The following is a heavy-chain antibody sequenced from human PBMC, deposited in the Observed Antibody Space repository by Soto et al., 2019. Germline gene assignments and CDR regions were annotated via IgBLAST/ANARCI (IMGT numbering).Heavy chain of an antibody. J-gene: IGHJ6*02. CDR3: AKGEGGDYDILTGSEPSYYGMDV. V-gene: IGHV1-69*13. Sequence: AASVKVSCKASGGTFSSYAISWVRQAPGQRLEWMGGIIPIFGTANYAQKFQGRVTITADESTSTAYMELSSLRSEDTAVYYCAKGEGGDYDILTGSEPSYYGMDVWGQGTTVTVSS. D-gene: IGHD3-9*01. CDR2: IIPIFGTA. CDR1: GGTFSSYA.